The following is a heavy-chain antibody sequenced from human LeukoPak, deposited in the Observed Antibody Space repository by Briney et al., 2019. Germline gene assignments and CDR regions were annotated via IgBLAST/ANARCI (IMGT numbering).Heavy chain of an antibody. CDR2: IYHSGST. CDR3: ARAPMGGYKYSSSWYYFDY. J-gene: IGHJ4*02. D-gene: IGHD6-13*01. CDR1: GGSISSRNW. V-gene: IGHV4-4*02. Sequence: SETLSLTCAVSGGSISSRNWWSWVRQPPGKGLEWIGEIYHSGSTNYNPSLKTRVTISVDTSKNQFSLKLSSVTAADTAVYYCARAPMGGYKYSSSWYYFDYWGQGTLVTVST.